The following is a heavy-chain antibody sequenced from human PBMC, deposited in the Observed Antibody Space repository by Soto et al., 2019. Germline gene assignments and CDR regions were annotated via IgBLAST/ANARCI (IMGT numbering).Heavy chain of an antibody. Sequence: SETLSITCAFYGGSFSGYYWSWIRQPPGKGLDRVGEINHSGSTNYNPSLKSRVTISVDTSKNQFSLKLSSVTAAETAVYYCARGRGYCSGGSCYGYYYYYGMDVWGQGTPVTVSS. V-gene: IGHV4-34*01. D-gene: IGHD2-15*01. CDR3: ARGRGYCSGGSCYGYYYYYGMDV. J-gene: IGHJ6*02. CDR1: GGSFSGYY. CDR2: INHSGST.